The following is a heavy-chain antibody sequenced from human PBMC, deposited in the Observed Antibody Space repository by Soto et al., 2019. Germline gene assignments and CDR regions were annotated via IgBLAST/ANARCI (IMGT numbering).Heavy chain of an antibody. D-gene: IGHD3-16*01. CDR2: FIPFRAAA. V-gene: IGHV1-69*16. CDR3: ANAPVEEGGIYYGFDV. Sequence: QVQLVQSGAEVKKPGSSVKVSCQASGDTFNNYIIRWVRQAPGQGLEWMGGFIPFRAAAADIQKFHGRLMITADESTSTVVMELSSLRSEDTAVYYCANAPVEEGGIYYGFDVWGQGTTVTVSS. CDR1: GDTFNNYI. J-gene: IGHJ6*02.